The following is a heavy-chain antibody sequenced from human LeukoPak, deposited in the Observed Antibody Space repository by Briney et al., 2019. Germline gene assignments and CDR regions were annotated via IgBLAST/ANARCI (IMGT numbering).Heavy chain of an antibody. CDR1: GHSFTNYR. CDR3: ARLTYSGYDPFDY. V-gene: IGHV5-51*01. Sequence: GGSLKISCKGSGHSFTNYRIGWVRQMPGKGLERMGIIYPGDSDTKYSPSFQGQVTISVDKSISTAYLQWSSLKASDSAMYYCARLTYSGYDPFDYWGQGTLVTVSS. D-gene: IGHD5-12*01. J-gene: IGHJ4*02. CDR2: IYPGDSDT.